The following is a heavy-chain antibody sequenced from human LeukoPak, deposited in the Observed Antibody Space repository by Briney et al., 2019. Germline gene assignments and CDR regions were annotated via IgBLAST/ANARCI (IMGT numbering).Heavy chain of an antibody. J-gene: IGHJ4*02. CDR3: ARSPSSSWVHFFDY. Sequence: SQTLSLTFAISGDSVSINSAAWNWIRQSPSRGLEWLGSTYYRSKWYNDYAVSVKSRITINPDTSKNQFSPQLNSVTPEDTAVYYCARSPSSSWVHFFDYWGQGTLVTVSS. CDR2: TYYRSKWYN. V-gene: IGHV6-1*01. D-gene: IGHD6-13*01. CDR1: GDSVSINSAA.